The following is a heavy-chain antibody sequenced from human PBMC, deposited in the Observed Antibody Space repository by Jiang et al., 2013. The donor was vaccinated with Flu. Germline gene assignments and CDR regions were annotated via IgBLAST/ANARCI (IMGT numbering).Heavy chain of an antibody. V-gene: IGHV3-30-3*01. D-gene: IGHD6-19*01. CDR1: GFTFSSYA. CDR2: ISYDGSNK. Sequence: RLSCAASGFTFSSYAMHWVRQAPGKGLEWVAVISYDGSNKYYADSVKGRFTISRDNSKNTLYLQMNSLRAEDTAVYYCARGYSSGWYLYSYFDYWGQGTLVTVSS. CDR3: ARGYSSGWYLYSYFDY. J-gene: IGHJ4*02.